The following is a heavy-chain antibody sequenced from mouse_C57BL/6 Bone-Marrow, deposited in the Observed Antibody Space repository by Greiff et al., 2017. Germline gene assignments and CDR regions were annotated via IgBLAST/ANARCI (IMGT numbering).Heavy chain of an antibody. CDR1: GYTFTSYT. CDR2: INPSSGYT. Sequence: QVQLKQSGAELARPGASVKMSCKASGYTFTSYTMHWVKQRPGQGLEWIGYINPSSGYTKYNQKFKDKATLTADKSSSTAYMQLSSLTSEDSAVYYCAGNWDGIDYWGQGTTLTVSS. V-gene: IGHV1-4*01. D-gene: IGHD4-1*01. J-gene: IGHJ2*01. CDR3: AGNWDGIDY.